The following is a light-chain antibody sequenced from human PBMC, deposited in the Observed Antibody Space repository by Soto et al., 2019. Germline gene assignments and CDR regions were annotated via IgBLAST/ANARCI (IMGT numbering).Light chain of an antibody. CDR1: SGHSTYA. J-gene: IGLJ2*01. CDR3: QTWGTGFHVV. V-gene: IGLV4-69*01. CDR2: VNSDGSH. Sequence: QFVLTQSPSASASLGASVKLTCTLSSGHSTYAIAWHQQQPEKGPRYLMKVNSDGSHSKGDGIPDRFSGSSSGAERSLTISSLQSEDEADYYCQTWGTGFHVVFGGGTKLTVL.